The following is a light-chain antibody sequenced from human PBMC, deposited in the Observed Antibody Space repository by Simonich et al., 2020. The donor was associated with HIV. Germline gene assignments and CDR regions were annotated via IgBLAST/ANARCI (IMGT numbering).Light chain of an antibody. CDR1: SGHSSYA. CDR2: LNSDGSH. Sequence: QLVLTQSPSASASLGASVKLTCTLSSGHSSYAIAWHQQQPEKGPRYFMKLNSDGSHSKGAGIPDRFSGSSSGAERYLTISSLQSEDEADYYCQTWDTGIQVFGGGTKLTVL. CDR3: QTWDTGIQV. V-gene: IGLV4-69*01. J-gene: IGLJ3*02.